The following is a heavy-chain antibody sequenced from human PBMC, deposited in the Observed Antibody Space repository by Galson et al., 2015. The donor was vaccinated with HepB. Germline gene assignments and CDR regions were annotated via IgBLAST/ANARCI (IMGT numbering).Heavy chain of an antibody. CDR1: GFTFSYFD. J-gene: IGHJ4*02. CDR3: AKDALGVMSGSTFHY. V-gene: IGHV3-30*18. Sequence: SLRLSCAASGFTFSYFDMHWVRQAPGKGLEWVAVVSYDGSNKSYADSVKGRFTISRDNSNNTLHLQMNSLRAEDTAEYHCAKDALGVMSGSTFHYWGQGTLVTVSA. CDR2: VSYDGSNK. D-gene: IGHD3-16*01.